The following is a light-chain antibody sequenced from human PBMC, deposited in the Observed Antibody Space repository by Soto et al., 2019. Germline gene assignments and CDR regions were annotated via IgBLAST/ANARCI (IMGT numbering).Light chain of an antibody. V-gene: IGKV3-11*01. CDR3: QQRSNWPPSIT. CDR2: DAS. J-gene: IGKJ5*01. Sequence: EIMLTQSPATLSLSPGERATLSCRASQSVTTYLAWYQQKPGQAPRLLIYDASTRATGIPARFSGSGSGTDFTLTIGSLEPEDFAVYYCQQRSNWPPSITFGQGTRLEI. CDR1: QSVTTY.